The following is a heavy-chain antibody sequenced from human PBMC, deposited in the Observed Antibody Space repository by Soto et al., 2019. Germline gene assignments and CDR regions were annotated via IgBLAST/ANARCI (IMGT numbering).Heavy chain of an antibody. CDR1: GYTFTGYY. D-gene: IGHD2-2*02. Sequence: VASVKVSCKASGYTFTGYYMHWVRQAPGQGLEWMGWINPNSGGTNYAQKFQGRVTMTRDTSISTAYMELSRLRSDDTAVYYCARVYTYHPYGTDVWGQGTTVTVSS. V-gene: IGHV1-2*02. CDR3: ARVYTYHPYGTDV. CDR2: INPNSGGT. J-gene: IGHJ6*02.